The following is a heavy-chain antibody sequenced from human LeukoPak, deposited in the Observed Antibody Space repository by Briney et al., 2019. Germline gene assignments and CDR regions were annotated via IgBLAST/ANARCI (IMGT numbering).Heavy chain of an antibody. J-gene: IGHJ4*02. D-gene: IGHD3-22*01. V-gene: IGHV3-11*01. CDR3: ARGSGGYYYDSSGYGSYYFDY. CDR2: ISSSGSTI. Sequence: GGSLRLSCAASGFTFSDYYMSWIRQAPGKGLEWVSYISSSGSTIYYADSVKGRFTISRDNAKNSLYLQMNSLRAEDTAVYYCARGSGGYYYDSSGYGSYYFDYWGQGTLVTVSS. CDR1: GFTFSDYY.